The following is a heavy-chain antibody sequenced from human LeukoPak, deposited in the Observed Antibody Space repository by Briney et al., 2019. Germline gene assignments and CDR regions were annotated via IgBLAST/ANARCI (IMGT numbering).Heavy chain of an antibody. CDR3: ARGRESSKLTSGLYPFDWLSDSFDL. J-gene: IGHJ3*01. Sequence: GGSLRLSCAASGFTFSSYAMSWVRQAPGKGLEWVSAISGSGGSTYYADSVKGRFTISRDNSKNTLYLQMNSLRAEDTAVYYCARGRESSKLTSGLYPFDWLSDSFDLWGQGTIVTVSS. CDR2: ISGSGGST. CDR1: GFTFSSYA. D-gene: IGHD3-9*01. V-gene: IGHV3-23*01.